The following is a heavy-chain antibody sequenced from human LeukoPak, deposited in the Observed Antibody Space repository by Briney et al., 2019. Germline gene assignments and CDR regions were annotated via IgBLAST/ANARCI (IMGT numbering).Heavy chain of an antibody. CDR1: GGSFSSHY. V-gene: IGHV4-59*11. J-gene: IGHJ5*02. D-gene: IGHD6-13*01. Sequence: SETLSLTCAVYGGSFSSHYWSWIRQPPGKGLEWIGYIYYSGSTNYNPSLKSRVTISVDTSKNQFSLKLSSVTAADTAVYYCARADSSSWSNWLDPWGQGTLVTVSS. CDR2: IYYSGST. CDR3: ARADSSSWSNWLDP.